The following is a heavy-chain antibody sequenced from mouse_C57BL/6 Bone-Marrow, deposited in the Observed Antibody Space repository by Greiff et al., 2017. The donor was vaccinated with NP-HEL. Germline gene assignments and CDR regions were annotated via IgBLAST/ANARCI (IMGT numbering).Heavy chain of an antibody. Sequence: EVQLVESGGDLVKPGGSLKLSCAASGFTFSNYGMSWVRQTPDKRLEWVATISSGGSYTYYTDSVKGRFTISRDNAKNTLYLQMSILNAEDTAMYYCARQYYDCFAYWGQGTLVTVSA. D-gene: IGHD2-4*01. CDR2: ISSGGSYT. CDR3: ARQYYDCFAY. V-gene: IGHV5-6*01. J-gene: IGHJ3*01. CDR1: GFTFSNYG.